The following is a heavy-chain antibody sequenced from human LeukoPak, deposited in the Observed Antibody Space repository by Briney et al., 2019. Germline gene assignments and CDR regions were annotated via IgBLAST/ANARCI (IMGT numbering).Heavy chain of an antibody. Sequence: GESLKISCKGSGYTFTTYWIGWVRQMPGKGLEWMGIIFPGDSDTKYSPSFQGQVTISADKSISTAYLQWSSLKASDTAMYYCARWYFGGATPSGYWGQGTLVTVSS. D-gene: IGHD1-26*01. J-gene: IGHJ4*02. CDR1: GYTFTTYW. CDR3: ARWYFGGATPSGY. V-gene: IGHV5-51*01. CDR2: IFPGDSDT.